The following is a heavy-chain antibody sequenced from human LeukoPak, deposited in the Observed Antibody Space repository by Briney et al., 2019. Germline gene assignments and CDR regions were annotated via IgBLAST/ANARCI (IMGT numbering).Heavy chain of an antibody. CDR1: GFTFGDSA. J-gene: IGHJ4*02. CDR2: IRSKAYGGTT. V-gene: IGHV3-49*04. D-gene: IGHD4-23*01. CDR3: TRYGGNSFSY. Sequence: PGGSLRLSCTASGFTFGDSAMSWVRQAPGKGLEWVGFIRSKAYGGTTEYAASVKGGFTISRDDSKSIAYLQMNSLKTEDTAVYYCTRYGGNSFSYWGQGTLVTVSS.